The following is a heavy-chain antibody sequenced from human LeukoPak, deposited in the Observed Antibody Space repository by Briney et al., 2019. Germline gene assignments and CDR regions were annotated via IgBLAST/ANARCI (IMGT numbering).Heavy chain of an antibody. D-gene: IGHD5-18*01. Sequence: TPSETLSLTCTVSGGSISSYYWSWLRQPPGKGLEWIGYIYYSGSTNYNPSLKSRVTISVDTSKNQFSLKLSSVTAADTAVYYCARGGVTAMETWGQGTLVTVSS. CDR2: IYYSGST. V-gene: IGHV4-59*01. J-gene: IGHJ4*02. CDR1: GGSISSYY. CDR3: ARGGVTAMET.